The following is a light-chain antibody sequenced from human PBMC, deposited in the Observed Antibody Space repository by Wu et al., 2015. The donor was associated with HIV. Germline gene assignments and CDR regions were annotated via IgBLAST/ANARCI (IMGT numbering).Light chain of an antibody. CDR1: SXLAAT. J-gene: IGKJ1*01. Sequence: VSXGKEPPSPAGPVSXLAATLGPGIHEKTLGPGLPRLLIYGAATRATGIPARFSGSGSGKEFTLTISSLQAEDFAVYYCQHYNNWPPWTFGQGTKVEV. V-gene: IGKV3-15*01. CDR2: GAA. CDR3: QHYNNWPPWT.